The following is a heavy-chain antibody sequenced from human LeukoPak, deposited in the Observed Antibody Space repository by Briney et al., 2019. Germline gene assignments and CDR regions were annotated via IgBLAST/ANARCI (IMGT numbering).Heavy chain of an antibody. D-gene: IGHD6-13*01. CDR2: IYYSGST. V-gene: IGHV4-59*08. Sequence: SETLSLTCTVSGGSISSYYWSWIRQPPGKGLEWMGYIYYSGSTNYNPSLKSRVTISVDTSKNQFSLKLSSVTAADTAVYYCARRGLGYSSSWDTYYFDYWGQGTLVTVSS. CDR3: ARRGLGYSSSWDTYYFDY. CDR1: GGSISSYY. J-gene: IGHJ4*02.